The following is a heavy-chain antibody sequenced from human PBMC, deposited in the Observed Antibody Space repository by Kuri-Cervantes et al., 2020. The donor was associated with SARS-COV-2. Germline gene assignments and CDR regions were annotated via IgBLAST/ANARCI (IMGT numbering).Heavy chain of an antibody. Sequence: SLKISCAASGFTFSSYAMHWVRQAPGKGLEWVAVISYDGSNKYYADSVKGRFTISRDNAKNSLYLQMNSLRAEDTAVYYCAREFRSFTMIVADAFDIWGQGTMVTVSS. D-gene: IGHD3-22*01. CDR1: GFTFSSYA. J-gene: IGHJ3*02. CDR2: ISYDGSNK. CDR3: AREFRSFTMIVADAFDI. V-gene: IGHV3-30-3*01.